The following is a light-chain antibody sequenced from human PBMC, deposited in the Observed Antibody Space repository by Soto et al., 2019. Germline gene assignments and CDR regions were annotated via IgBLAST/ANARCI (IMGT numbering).Light chain of an antibody. CDR3: CSYAGSSTLYV. CDR1: SSDVGSYHL. Sequence: QSVLTQPASVSGSPGQTITISCTGTSSDVGSYHLVYWYQQHPGKAPKLMLHEGSKRPSGVSNRFSGSTSGNTASLTISVLQAEDEADYCCCSYAGSSTLYVFGTGTKVTVL. CDR2: EGS. J-gene: IGLJ1*01. V-gene: IGLV2-23*01.